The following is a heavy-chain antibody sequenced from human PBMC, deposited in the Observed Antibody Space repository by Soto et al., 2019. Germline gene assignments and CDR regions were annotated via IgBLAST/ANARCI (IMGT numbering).Heavy chain of an antibody. J-gene: IGHJ4*02. Sequence: GGSLRLSCAASGFTFSNAWMSWVRQAPGKGLEWVGRIKSKTDGGTTDYAAPVKGRFTISRDDSKNTLYLQMNSLKTEDTAVYYCTNLEITMVRGRYWGQGTLVTVSS. D-gene: IGHD3-10*01. CDR3: TNLEITMVRGRY. CDR1: GFTFSNAW. CDR2: IKSKTDGGTT. V-gene: IGHV3-15*01.